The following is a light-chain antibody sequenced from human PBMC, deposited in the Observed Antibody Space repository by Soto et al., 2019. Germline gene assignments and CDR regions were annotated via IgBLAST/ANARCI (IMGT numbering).Light chain of an antibody. Sequence: AIRMTQSPSSLSASTGDRVTITCRASQGISSYLAWYQQKPGQAPKLLIYAASTLQSGVPSTFSGSGSGPDLTLTINNLQPEDFATYYCQQAKSFPVSFGQGTRLEIK. CDR3: QQAKSFPVS. J-gene: IGKJ5*01. CDR2: AAS. CDR1: QGISSY. V-gene: IGKV1-8*01.